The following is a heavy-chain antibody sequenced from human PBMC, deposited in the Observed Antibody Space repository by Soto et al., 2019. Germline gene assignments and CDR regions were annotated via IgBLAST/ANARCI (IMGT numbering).Heavy chain of an antibody. CDR1: GFTFSSYG. J-gene: IGHJ4*02. CDR3: AKDRAAYYYDSSGYYFDY. V-gene: IGHV3-30*18. CDR2: ISYDGSNK. Sequence: GGSLRLSCAASGFTFSSYGMHWVRQAPGKGLEWVAVISYDGSNKYYADSVKGRFTISRDNSKNTLYLQMNSLTAEDTAVYYCAKDRAAYYYDSSGYYFDYWGQGTLVTVSS. D-gene: IGHD3-22*01.